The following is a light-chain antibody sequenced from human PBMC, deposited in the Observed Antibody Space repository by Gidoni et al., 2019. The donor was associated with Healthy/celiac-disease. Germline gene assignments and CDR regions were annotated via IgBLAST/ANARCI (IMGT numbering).Light chain of an antibody. Sequence: DIVMTQSPDSLAVSLGERATINCKSSQSVLYSANNKNYLAWYQQKTGQPPKLLIYWASTRESGVPERFSGSGSGTDFTLTISSLQAEDVAVYYCQQYYSTLTFGGGTKVEIK. CDR1: QSVLYSANNKNY. CDR3: QQYYSTLT. CDR2: WAS. J-gene: IGKJ4*01. V-gene: IGKV4-1*01.